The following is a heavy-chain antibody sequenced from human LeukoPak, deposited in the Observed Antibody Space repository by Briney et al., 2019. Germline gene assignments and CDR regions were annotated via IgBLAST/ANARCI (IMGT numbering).Heavy chain of an antibody. Sequence: GGSLRLSCVASGFTFSNYWMSWVRQAPGKGLERVANINQDGGAKYYVDSMKGRFTISRDNDKNSLYLQMNSLSADDTAVYYCARAGTTGSVDYWGQGSLVTVSS. CDR2: INQDGGAK. CDR3: ARAGTTGSVDY. V-gene: IGHV3-7*01. CDR1: GFTFSNYW. D-gene: IGHD1-14*01. J-gene: IGHJ4*02.